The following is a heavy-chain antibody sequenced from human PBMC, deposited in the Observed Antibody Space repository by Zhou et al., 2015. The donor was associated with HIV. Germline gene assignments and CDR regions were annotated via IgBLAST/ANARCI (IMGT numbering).Heavy chain of an antibody. D-gene: IGHD1-7*01. V-gene: IGHV1-69*06. J-gene: IGHJ6*02. CDR2: HSHSWHN. Sequence: QVQLVQSGAEVKKPGSSVKVSCRASGGTFSTYGISWVRQAPGQGLEWMGGDHSHSWHNKITHRSSRARVTITADRSTNTAYMELRSLRSEDTAVIYCARCSWNYQRQLYALDVWGQGTTVTVSS. CDR3: ARCSWNYQRQLYALDV. CDR1: GGTFSTYG.